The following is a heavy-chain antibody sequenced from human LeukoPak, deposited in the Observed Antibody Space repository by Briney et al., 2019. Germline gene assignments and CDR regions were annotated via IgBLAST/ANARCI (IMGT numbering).Heavy chain of an antibody. CDR3: AKSDPYGDSLIEI. D-gene: IGHD4-17*01. V-gene: IGHV3-48*03. CDR2: ISSTGGTI. J-gene: IGHJ4*02. CDR1: GFTFSGYA. Sequence: PGGSLRFSCAASGFTFSGYAMNWVRQAPGKGLEWLSHISSTGGTIYSADSVKGRLTVSRDNAKNSLYLQMNSLRAEDTAVYYCAKSDPYGDSLIEIWGQGALVTVSS.